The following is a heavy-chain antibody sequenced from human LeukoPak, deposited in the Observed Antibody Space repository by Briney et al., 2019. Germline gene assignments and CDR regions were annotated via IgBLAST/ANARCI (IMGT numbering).Heavy chain of an antibody. J-gene: IGHJ6*02. Sequence: GGSLRLSCAASGFTFSSYAMTWVRQAPGKGLEWVSAISGSGGSTYYADSVKGRFTISRDNSKNTLYLQMNSLRAEDTAVYYCAIPPLSGTGSSRPLAGMDVWGQGTTVTVSS. D-gene: IGHD3-10*01. CDR1: GFTFSSYA. CDR2: ISGSGGST. V-gene: IGHV3-23*01. CDR3: AIPPLSGTGSSRPLAGMDV.